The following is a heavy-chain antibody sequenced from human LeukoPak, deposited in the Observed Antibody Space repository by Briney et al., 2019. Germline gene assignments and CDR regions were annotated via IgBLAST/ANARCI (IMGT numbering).Heavy chain of an antibody. CDR1: GFTFSSYA. CDR2: ISGSGGST. V-gene: IGHV3-23*01. CDR3: AKGLYYGSGSYYIFDY. J-gene: IGHJ4*02. Sequence: PGGSLRLSCAASGFTFSSYAMSWVRQAPGKGLEWVSAISGSGGSTYYADSVKGRFTISRDNSKNTLYLQMNSLRAEDTAVYYCAKGLYYGSGSYYIFDYWGQGTLVTVSS. D-gene: IGHD3-10*01.